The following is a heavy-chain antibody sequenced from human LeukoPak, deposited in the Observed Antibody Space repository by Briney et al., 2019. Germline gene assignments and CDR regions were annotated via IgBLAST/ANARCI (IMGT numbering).Heavy chain of an antibody. D-gene: IGHD2-21*02. CDR1: RFTFSSYW. J-gene: IGHJ4*02. CDR2: INSDGSST. V-gene: IGHV3-74*01. CDR3: ARDGSYCGGDCYSAFFDY. Sequence: GGSLRLSCAASRFTFSSYWMHWVRQAPGKGLVWVSRINSDGSSTSYADSVKGRFTISRDNAKNTLYLQMNSLRAEDTAVYYCARDGSYCGGDCYSAFFDYWGQGTLVTVSS.